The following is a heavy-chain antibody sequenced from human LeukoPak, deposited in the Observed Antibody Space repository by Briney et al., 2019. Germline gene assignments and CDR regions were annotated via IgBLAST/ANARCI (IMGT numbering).Heavy chain of an antibody. D-gene: IGHD5-24*01. V-gene: IGHV3-30*02. J-gene: IGHJ3*02. CDR1: GFTLSNYG. CDR2: IRYDRNNE. Sequence: PGGSLRLSCAASGFTLSNYGMHWVRQAPGKGLEWMALIRYDRNNEYYADSVKGRFTISGDISENTLYLQMNSLRSEDTAVYYCAKARGDGYNDAFDMWGPGTMVTVSS. CDR3: AKARGDGYNDAFDM.